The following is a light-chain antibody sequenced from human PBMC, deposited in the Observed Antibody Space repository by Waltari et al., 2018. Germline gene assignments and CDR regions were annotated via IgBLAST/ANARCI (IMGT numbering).Light chain of an antibody. CDR1: QSVRSS. CDR2: DAS. CDR3: QQRSKWPLT. V-gene: IGKV3-11*01. Sequence: EIVLTQSPATLSLSPGERATLSCSARQSVRSSLAWYQQEPGQAPSLLIYDASNWATGIRARFSGSGYVTDFTLTISSLEPEDFAVYYCQQRSKWPLTFGGGTKVEIE. J-gene: IGKJ4*01.